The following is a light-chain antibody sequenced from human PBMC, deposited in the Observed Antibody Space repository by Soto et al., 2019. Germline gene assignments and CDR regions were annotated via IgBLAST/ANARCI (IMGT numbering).Light chain of an antibody. V-gene: IGLV2-8*01. J-gene: IGLJ1*01. CDR2: EVN. Sequence: QSALTQPPSASGSPGQSVTISCTGTNNDVGGYAYVSWYQQHPGKAPKVMIYEVNKRPSGVPDRFSGSRSGNTAYLTVSGLQAEDEADYYCNSYAGRGNYVFGPGTKLTVL. CDR3: NSYAGRGNYV. CDR1: NNDVGGYAY.